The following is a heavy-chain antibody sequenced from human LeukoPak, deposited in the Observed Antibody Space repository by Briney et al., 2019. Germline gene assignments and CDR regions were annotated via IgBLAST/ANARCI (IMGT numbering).Heavy chain of an antibody. J-gene: IGHJ6*02. CDR2: FDPEYCET. CDR1: GYTLTELS. Sequence: GSVKVSCKVSGYTLTELSMHWVRQAPGKGLEWMGGFDPEYCETIYAQNFQGRVTMTEDTSTDTAYMELSSLRYEDTAVYYCATGYDSGYDSLDYYYGMDVWGQGTTVTV. D-gene: IGHD5-12*01. CDR3: ATGYDSGYDSLDYYYGMDV. V-gene: IGHV1-24*01.